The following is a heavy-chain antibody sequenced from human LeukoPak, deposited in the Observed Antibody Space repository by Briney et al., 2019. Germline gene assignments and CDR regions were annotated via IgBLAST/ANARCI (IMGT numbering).Heavy chain of an antibody. J-gene: IGHJ4*02. D-gene: IGHD3-16*01. Sequence: GESLKISCKGSGYSFTSYWIGWVRQMPGEGLELMGIIYPRDSDTRYNPSFQGQVTISADKSIKTAYLQWSSLKASDTAMYYCARRRGGNTGGFYFDYWGQGSLVTVSS. CDR2: IYPRDSDT. CDR1: GYSFTSYW. V-gene: IGHV5-51*01. CDR3: ARRRGGNTGGFYFDY.